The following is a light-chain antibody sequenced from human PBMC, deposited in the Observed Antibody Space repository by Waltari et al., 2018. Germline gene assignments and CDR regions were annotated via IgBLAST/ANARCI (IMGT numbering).Light chain of an antibody. J-gene: IGKJ5*01. Sequence: EIVLTQSPGTLSLSPGERATLSCRASQSVSSSYLAWYQQKPGQAPRLLIYGASSRATGIPDRFSGSGSGTDFTLTISRLEPDDFAVYYCQQYVTSPLAFGQGTRLEIK. CDR3: QQYVTSPLA. CDR2: GAS. CDR1: QSVSSSY. V-gene: IGKV3-20*01.